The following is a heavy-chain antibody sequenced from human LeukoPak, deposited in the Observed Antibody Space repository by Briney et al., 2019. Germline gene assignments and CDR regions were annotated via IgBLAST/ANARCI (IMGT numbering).Heavy chain of an antibody. CDR2: ISSSSSHI. V-gene: IGHV3-21*01. CDR1: GFTFSSYS. Sequence: GGSLRLSCAASGFTFSSYSMNWVRQAPGKGLEWVSSISSSSSHIYYADSVKGRFTISRDNAKNSLYLQMNGLRAEDTAVYYCAGDPLDHWGQGTLVTVSS. CDR3: AGDPLDH. J-gene: IGHJ4*02.